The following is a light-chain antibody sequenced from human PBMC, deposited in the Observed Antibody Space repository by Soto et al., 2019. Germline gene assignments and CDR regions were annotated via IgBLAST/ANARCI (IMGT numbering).Light chain of an antibody. V-gene: IGKV3-11*01. CDR2: DAS. J-gene: IGKJ1*01. CDR3: QQRSNWAQGT. Sequence: EIVLTHSPATLALSPCERAALSSSASQSVSSYLAWYQQKPGQAPRLLIYDASNRATGIPARFSGSGSGTDFTLTISSLEPEDFAVYYCQQRSNWAQGTFGQGTKVDIK. CDR1: QSVSSY.